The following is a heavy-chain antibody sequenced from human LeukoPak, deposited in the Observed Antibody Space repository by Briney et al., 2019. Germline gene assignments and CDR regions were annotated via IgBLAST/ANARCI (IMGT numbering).Heavy chain of an antibody. Sequence: SETLSLTCAVYGGSFSGYYWSWIRQPPGKGLEWIGEINHSGSTNYNPSLKSRVTISVDTSKNQFSLKLSSVTAADTAVYYCARDSVGATTGIDYWGQGTLVTVSS. CDR1: GGSFSGYY. J-gene: IGHJ4*02. CDR3: ARDSVGATTGIDY. D-gene: IGHD1-26*01. V-gene: IGHV4-34*01. CDR2: INHSGST.